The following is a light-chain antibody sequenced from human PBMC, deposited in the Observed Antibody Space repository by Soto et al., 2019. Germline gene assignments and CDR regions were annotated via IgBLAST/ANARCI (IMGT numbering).Light chain of an antibody. J-gene: IGKJ4*01. CDR3: XXXGTSPLT. CDR2: GAS. V-gene: IGKV3-20*01. Sequence: EIVLTQSPGTLSLSPGERATLSCRASQSVSSNYLAWYQQEPGQAPRLLTYGASSRATGIPDRFSGSGSGTAFTLTISRSEPAVSSXXXXXXXGTSPLTFGGGTKVDIK. CDR1: QSVSSNY.